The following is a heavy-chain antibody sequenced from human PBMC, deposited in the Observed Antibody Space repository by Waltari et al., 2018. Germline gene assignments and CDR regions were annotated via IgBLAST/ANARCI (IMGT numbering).Heavy chain of an antibody. Sequence: EVQLLESGGGLVQPGGSLRLSCAASGFTFSSYAMSWVRQAPGKGLEWVSVIYSGGSTYYADSVKGRFTISIDNSKNTLYLQMNSLRAEDTAVYYCAKYGGNSGGTHDYWGQGTLVTVSS. CDR3: AKYGGNSGGTHDY. D-gene: IGHD2-21*02. J-gene: IGHJ4*02. CDR2: IYSGGST. V-gene: IGHV3-23*03. CDR1: GFTFSSYA.